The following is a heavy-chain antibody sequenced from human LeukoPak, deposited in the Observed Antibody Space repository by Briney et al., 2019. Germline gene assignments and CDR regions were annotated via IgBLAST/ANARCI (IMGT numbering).Heavy chain of an antibody. V-gene: IGHV3-11*06. Sequence: GGSLRLSCAASGFTFSDYYMSWIRQAPGKGLEWVSYISSSSSYTNYADSVKGRFTISRDNAKNSLYLQMNSLRAEDTAVYYCGVTLAGTKVGSYSKPWAQGTLATV. CDR1: GFTFSDYY. J-gene: IGHJ1*01. D-gene: IGHD1/OR15-1a*01. CDR3: GVTLAGTKVGSYSKP. CDR2: ISSSSSYT.